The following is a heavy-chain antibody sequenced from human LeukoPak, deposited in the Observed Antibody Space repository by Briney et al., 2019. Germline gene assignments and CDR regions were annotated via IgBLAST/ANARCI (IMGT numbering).Heavy chain of an antibody. D-gene: IGHD3-10*01. J-gene: IGHJ6*04. CDR1: GYTFTSYA. V-gene: IGHV1-3*01. CDR3: ARGELLDYYYYGMDV. CDR2: INAGNGNT. Sequence: ASVKVSCKASGYTFTSYAMHWVRQAPGQRLEWMGWINAGNGNTKYSQKFQGRVTITRDPSASTAYMELSSLRSEDTAVYYCARGELLDYYYYGMDVWGKGTTVTVSS.